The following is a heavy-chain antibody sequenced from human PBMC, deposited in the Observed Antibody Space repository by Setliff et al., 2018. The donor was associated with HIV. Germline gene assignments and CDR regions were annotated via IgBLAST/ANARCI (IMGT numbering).Heavy chain of an antibody. Sequence: SVKVSCKASGGTFSLYAIHWVRQAPGQGREWMGGIIPIFNTANYAQKFQGRVTITADGSTSTAYMELSSLRFEDTATYYCARDQATGYEKVWFSWIDPWGQGTLVTVSS. V-gene: IGHV1-69*13. CDR1: GGTFSLYA. D-gene: IGHD5-12*01. CDR3: ARDQATGYEKVWFSWIDP. J-gene: IGHJ5*02. CDR2: IIPIFNTA.